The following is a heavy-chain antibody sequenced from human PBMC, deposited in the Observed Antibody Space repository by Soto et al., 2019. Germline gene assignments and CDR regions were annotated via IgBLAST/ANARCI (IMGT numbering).Heavy chain of an antibody. CDR2: ISPDGSKT. V-gene: IGHV3-30*18. CDR3: TKGPDRTIFVVVNIPIDC. D-gene: IGHD3-3*01. J-gene: IGHJ4*02. Sequence: QVELVESGGGVVQPGRSLRLSCAASGFAFNNYGMHWVRQAPGKGLEWVAIISPDGSKTYYADSVRGRFTISRDNSKDTLYVQINNLRAEDTAVYYCTKGPDRTIFVVVNIPIDCWGQGTLVTVSS. CDR1: GFAFNNYG.